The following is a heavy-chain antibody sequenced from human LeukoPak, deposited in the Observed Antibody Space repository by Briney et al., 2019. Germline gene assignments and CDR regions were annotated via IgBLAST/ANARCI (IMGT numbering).Heavy chain of an antibody. CDR1: GASISSYY. Sequence: PSGTLSLTCGVSGASISSYYWSWVRQPPGKGLEWIGYVHYSGSTNYNASLKSRVTISLDTSKTQFSLRLTSVTAEDTAVYYCASQLGGTTFHWGQGILVTVSS. J-gene: IGHJ4*02. V-gene: IGHV4-59*01. CDR2: VHYSGST. D-gene: IGHD1-1*01. CDR3: ASQLGGTTFH.